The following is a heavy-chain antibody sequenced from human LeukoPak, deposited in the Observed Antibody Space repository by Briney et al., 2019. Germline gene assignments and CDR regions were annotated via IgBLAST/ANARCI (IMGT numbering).Heavy chain of an antibody. CDR1: GGSISSYY. CDR3: AREWSSGWAEFDY. V-gene: IGHV4-59*01. J-gene: IGHJ4*02. D-gene: IGHD6-25*01. CDR2: IYYSGST. Sequence: PSETLSLTCTVSGGSISSYYWNWIRQPPGKGLEWIGYIYYSGSTNYSPSLKGRVTISVHTSKNQFSLDLTSVTAADTAVYYCAREWSSGWAEFDYWGQGTLVTVSS.